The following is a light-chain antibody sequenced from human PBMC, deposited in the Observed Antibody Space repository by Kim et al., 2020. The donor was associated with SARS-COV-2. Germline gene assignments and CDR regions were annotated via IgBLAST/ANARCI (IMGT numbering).Light chain of an antibody. CDR2: GAS. J-gene: IGKJ2*02. Sequence: EIVLTQSPGTLSLSPGERATLSCGASQSVSDNYLAWYQQKPGQAPRLLIYGASSRATGIPDRFSGSGSGTDFTLTISRLEPKDFAVYYCQQYDTSPSCTFGQGTKLEI. V-gene: IGKV3-20*01. CDR1: QSVSDNY. CDR3: QQYDTSPSCT.